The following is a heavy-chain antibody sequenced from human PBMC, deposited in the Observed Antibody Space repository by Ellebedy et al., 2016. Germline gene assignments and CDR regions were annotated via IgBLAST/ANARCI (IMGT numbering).Heavy chain of an antibody. CDR3: ARGGAYSSSSGEKGPFNP. Sequence: SETLSLXXTVSGGSISSYYWSWIRQPAGKGLEWIGRIYTSGSTNYNPSLKSRVTMSVDTSKNQFSLKLSSVTAADTAVYYCARGGAYSSSSGEKGPFNPWGQGTLVTVSS. J-gene: IGHJ5*02. CDR1: GGSISSYY. D-gene: IGHD6-6*01. V-gene: IGHV4-4*07. CDR2: IYTSGST.